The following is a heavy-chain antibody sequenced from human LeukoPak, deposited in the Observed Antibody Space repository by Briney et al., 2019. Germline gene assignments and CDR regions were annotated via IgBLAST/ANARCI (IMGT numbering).Heavy chain of an antibody. D-gene: IGHD6-13*01. CDR1: GGTFSSYA. V-gene: IGHV1-69*13. CDR2: IIPIFGTA. CDR3: ARSGAAAKTKFDY. J-gene: IGHJ4*02. Sequence: SVKVSCKASGGTFSSYAISWVRQAPGQGLEWMGGIIPIFGTANYAQKFQGRVTITADESTSTAYMELSSLRSEDTAVYYCARSGAAAKTKFDYWGQGTLVTVSS.